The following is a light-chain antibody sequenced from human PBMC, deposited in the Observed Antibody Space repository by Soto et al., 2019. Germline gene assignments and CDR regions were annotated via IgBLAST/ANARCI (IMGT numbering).Light chain of an antibody. Sequence: QSVLTLPPSASGTPGQRVTISCSGSSSNIGTNTVIWYQQLPGAAPKLLIYSDNQRPSGVPDRFSGSKSGTSASLAISGLQSEDEADYYCAAWDVSLVVFGGGTKVTVL. V-gene: IGLV1-44*01. CDR1: SSNIGTNT. J-gene: IGLJ2*01. CDR2: SDN. CDR3: AAWDVSLVV.